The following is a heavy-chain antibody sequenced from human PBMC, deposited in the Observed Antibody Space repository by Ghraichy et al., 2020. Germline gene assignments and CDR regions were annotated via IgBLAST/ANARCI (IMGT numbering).Heavy chain of an antibody. J-gene: IGHJ6*02. CDR3: ARDASLPGCSYGRPLYGMEV. Sequence: GESLNISCAASEFTFSRYTMNWVRQAPGKGLEWVSSINYSSRFIFYTDSVKGRFTISRDNGQNSLYLQMNSLRPEDTAVYYCARDASLPGCSYGRPLYGMEVWGQGTTVPVSS. CDR1: EFTFSRYT. V-gene: IGHV3-21*01. CDR2: INYSSRFI. D-gene: IGHD5-18*01.